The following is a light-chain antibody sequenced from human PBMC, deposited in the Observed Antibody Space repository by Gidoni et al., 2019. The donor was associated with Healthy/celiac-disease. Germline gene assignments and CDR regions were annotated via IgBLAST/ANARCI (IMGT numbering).Light chain of an antibody. CDR3: QQYYSTPYT. CDR2: WAS. CDR1: QSVLYSSNNKNY. V-gene: IGKV4-1*01. J-gene: IGKJ2*01. Sequence: DIVMTQSPVSLDVSLGERATINCKASQSVLYSSNNKNYLAWYQQKPGQPPKLLIYWASTRESGVPDRFSGSGSGTDFTLTISSLQAEDVAVYYCQQYYSTPYTFGQXTKLEIK.